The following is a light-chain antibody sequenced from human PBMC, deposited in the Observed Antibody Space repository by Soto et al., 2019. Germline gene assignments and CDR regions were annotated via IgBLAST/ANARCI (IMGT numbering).Light chain of an antibody. CDR3: QQYGTSHRT. CDR1: QSVSSY. Sequence: EILLTQSPGALSWSPGEKTTLCGMASQSVSSYLAWYQQKPGQAPRPLIYDASNRATGIPDRFSGSGSGTDFTLTISRLEPEASAVHSCQQYGTSHRTFRQGPKV. CDR2: DAS. J-gene: IGKJ1*01. V-gene: IGKV3-20*01.